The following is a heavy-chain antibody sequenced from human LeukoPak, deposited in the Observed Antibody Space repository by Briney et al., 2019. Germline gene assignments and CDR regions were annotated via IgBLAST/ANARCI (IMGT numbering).Heavy chain of an antibody. CDR3: ARDKVYYYDSSGYSYYWYFDL. V-gene: IGHV3-66*01. D-gene: IGHD3-22*01. J-gene: IGHJ2*01. CDR2: IYSGGST. CDR1: GFTVSSNY. Sequence: PGGSQRLSCAASGFTVSSNYMSWVRQAPGKGLEWVSVIYSGGSTYYADSVKGRFTISRDNSKNTLYLQMDSLRAEDTAVYYCARDKVYYYDSSGYSYYWYFDLWGRGTLVTVSS.